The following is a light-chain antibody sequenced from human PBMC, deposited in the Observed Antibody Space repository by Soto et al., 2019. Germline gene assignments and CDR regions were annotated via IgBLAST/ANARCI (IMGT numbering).Light chain of an antibody. CDR3: QQYDTYSPST. CDR1: QSINNW. CDR2: DAS. V-gene: IGKV1-5*01. J-gene: IGKJ2*02. Sequence: DIQMTQSPSTLSASVGDSVTITCRASQSINNWLAWYQQRPGKAPNLLIYDASSLQRGVPSRFSGSGSGTEFTLTISSLQPDDFATYYCQQYDTYSPSTFGQGTRLEIK.